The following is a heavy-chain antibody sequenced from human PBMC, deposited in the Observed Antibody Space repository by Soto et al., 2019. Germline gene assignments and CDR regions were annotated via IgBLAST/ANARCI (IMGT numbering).Heavy chain of an antibody. CDR1: GGSMSEYF. Sequence: PSETLSLTCSVSGGSMSEYFWSWFRQSPGKGLEWIGYIYYLGSTDYNPSLKSRVTISVDTSKRQFSLRLTSVTAADTAVYYCARDGYDGSGSPYPAYWGPGTQVTVSS. V-gene: IGHV4-59*01. CDR2: IYYLGST. D-gene: IGHD3-10*01. J-gene: IGHJ4*02. CDR3: ARDGYDGSGSPYPAY.